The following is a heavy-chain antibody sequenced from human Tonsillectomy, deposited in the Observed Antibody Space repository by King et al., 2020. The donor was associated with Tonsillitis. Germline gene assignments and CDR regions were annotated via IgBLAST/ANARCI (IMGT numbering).Heavy chain of an antibody. CDR2: ISSDGNNQ. D-gene: IGHD3-10*01. Sequence: HVQLVESGGGVVQPGRSLRLSCAASGFTFNTYAMHWVRQAPGKGLEWVAVISSDGNNQYYADSVKGRLTISRDNSKNTLYLQMDSLRAEDTAVYYCARRGELLWFGELYYFFDYWGQGTLVTVSS. CDR3: ARRGELLWFGELYYFFDY. V-gene: IGHV3-30*04. J-gene: IGHJ4*02. CDR1: GFTFNTYA.